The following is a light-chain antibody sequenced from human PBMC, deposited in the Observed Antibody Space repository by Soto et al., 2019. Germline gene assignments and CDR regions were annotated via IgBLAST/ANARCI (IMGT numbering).Light chain of an antibody. CDR1: QSMSTY. CDR3: QQTYNTPWT. CDR2: AAS. V-gene: IGKV1-39*01. J-gene: IGKJ1*01. Sequence: DIQVTQSPSSLSASLGDRVTITCRASQSMSTYLNWYQQKPGKAPKLLIYAASSLQSGVPSRFSGSGSGTDFTLTISSLEPEDFATYYCQQTYNTPWTFGQGTKVEVK.